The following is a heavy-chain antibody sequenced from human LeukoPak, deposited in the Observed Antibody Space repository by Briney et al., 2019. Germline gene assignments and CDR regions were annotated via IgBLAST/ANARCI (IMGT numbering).Heavy chain of an antibody. V-gene: IGHV3-23*01. CDR1: GFTFSSYA. D-gene: IGHD6-13*01. CDR2: IDGNGGTT. J-gene: IGHJ4*02. Sequence: PGGSLRLSCAASGFTFSSYALSWVRQAPGKGLEWVSTIDGNGGTTYYADSVKGRFTISRDNSKNTLYLQMNSLRAEDTAVYYCAREPPIAAAGIVEGGYFDYWGQGTLVTVSS. CDR3: AREPPIAAAGIVEGGYFDY.